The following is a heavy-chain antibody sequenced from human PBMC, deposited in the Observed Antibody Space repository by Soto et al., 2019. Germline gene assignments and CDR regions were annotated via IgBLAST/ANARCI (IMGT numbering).Heavy chain of an antibody. CDR1: GGSISSSSYY. CDR3: ARSTSCYSCDYYYYGMDV. J-gene: IGHJ6*02. V-gene: IGHV4-39*01. Sequence: SETLSLTCTVSGGSISSSSYYWGWIRQPPGKGLEWIGSIYYSGSTYYNPSLKSRVTISVDTSKNQFSLKLSSVTAADTAVYYCARSTSCYSCDYYYYGMDVWGQGTTVTVSS. D-gene: IGHD2-2*02. CDR2: IYYSGST.